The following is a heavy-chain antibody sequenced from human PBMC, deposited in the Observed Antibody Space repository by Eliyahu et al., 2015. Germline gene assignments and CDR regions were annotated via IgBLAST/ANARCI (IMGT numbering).Heavy chain of an antibody. CDR1: GGSFSXYY. D-gene: IGHD1-7*01. CDR3: ARGLGRNNWNYGRCYFDY. CDR2: INHXGST. V-gene: IGHV4-34*01. J-gene: IGHJ4*02. Sequence: QVQLQQWGAGLLKPSEXLSLTCAVYGGSFSXYYWSWIRQPPGKGLEWIGEINHXGSTNYNPXLKSRVTISVDTSKNQFSLKLSSVTAADTAVYYCARGLGRNNWNYGRCYFDYWGQGTLVTVSS.